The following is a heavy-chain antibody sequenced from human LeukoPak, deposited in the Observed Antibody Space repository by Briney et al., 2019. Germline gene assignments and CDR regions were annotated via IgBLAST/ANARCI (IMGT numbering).Heavy chain of an antibody. V-gene: IGHV3-21*01. J-gene: IGHJ5*02. CDR1: GFTFSTYT. D-gene: IGHD3-3*01. CDR3: ARGGGTIFVSWFDP. CDR2: ISDSSTYI. Sequence: PGGSLRLSCAASGFTFSTYTMNRVRQAPGKGLEWVSSISDSSTYIYYADSVKGRFTISRDNSKNTLYLQMNSLRAEDTAVYYCARGGGTIFVSWFDPWGQGTLVTVSS.